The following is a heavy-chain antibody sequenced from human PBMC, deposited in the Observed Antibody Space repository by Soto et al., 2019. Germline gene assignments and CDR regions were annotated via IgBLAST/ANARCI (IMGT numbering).Heavy chain of an antibody. CDR2: IYYSGST. V-gene: IGHV4-31*03. CDR1: GGSISSGGYY. J-gene: IGHJ4*02. Sequence: QVQLQESGPGLVKPSQTLSLTCTVSGGSISSGGYYWSWIRQHPGKGLEWIGYIYYSGSTYYNPSLKSRVTISVDTSKNQCSLKLSSVTAADTAVYYCARDRWFGESTFDYWGQGTLVTVSS. D-gene: IGHD3-10*01. CDR3: ARDRWFGESTFDY.